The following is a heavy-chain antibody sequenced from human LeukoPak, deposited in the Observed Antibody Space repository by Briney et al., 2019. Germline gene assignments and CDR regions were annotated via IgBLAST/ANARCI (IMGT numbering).Heavy chain of an antibody. CDR3: ARHLRYCSGGSCYSNFFDY. V-gene: IGHV5-51*01. Sequence: GESLHTSCKGSGYSFTTYWLGWVRQMPGKGLEWMGIIYPGNSDTRYSPSFQGQVTISADKSITTAYLQWSSLKASDTAMYYCARHLRYCSGGSCYSNFFDYWGQGALVTVSS. CDR1: GYSFTTYW. D-gene: IGHD2-15*01. CDR2: IYPGNSDT. J-gene: IGHJ4*02.